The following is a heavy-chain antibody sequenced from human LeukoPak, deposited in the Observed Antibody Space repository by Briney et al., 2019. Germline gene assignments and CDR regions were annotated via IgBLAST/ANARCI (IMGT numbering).Heavy chain of an antibody. V-gene: IGHV4-39*01. CDR3: AKTRQTAAGD. D-gene: IGHD6-13*01. Sequence: YPSETLSLTCTVSGGSISGSGYFWAWIRQPPGKGLEWIGSINYSGSTNYNPSLKSRVTISVDTSKNQFSLKLSSVTAADTAVYYCAKTRQTAAGDWGPGTLVTVSS. J-gene: IGHJ4*02. CDR2: INYSGST. CDR1: GGSISGSGYF.